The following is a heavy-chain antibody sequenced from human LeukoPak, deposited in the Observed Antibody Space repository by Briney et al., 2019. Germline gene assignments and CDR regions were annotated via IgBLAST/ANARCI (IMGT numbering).Heavy chain of an antibody. J-gene: IGHJ5*02. D-gene: IGHD6-13*01. CDR3: ARKGGGQLVNTRRWFDP. Sequence: SETLSLTCAVYGGSISHYYWSWIRQSPGKGLECIGEINHSGSTNYDPSLKSRVTISVDTSKNQISLKLNSVTAADTAVYYCARKGGGQLVNTRRWFDPWGQGTLVTVSS. V-gene: IGHV4-34*01. CDR1: GGSISHYY. CDR2: INHSGST.